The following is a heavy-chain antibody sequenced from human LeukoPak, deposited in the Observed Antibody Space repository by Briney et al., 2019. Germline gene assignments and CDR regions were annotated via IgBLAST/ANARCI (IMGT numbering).Heavy chain of an antibody. D-gene: IGHD3-22*01. V-gene: IGHV3-23*01. CDR2: ISGSGGST. CDR3: AKDGGITMIVVVLYYFDY. J-gene: IGHJ4*02. CDR1: GFTFSSYA. Sequence: GGSLRLSCAASGFTFSSYAMSWVRQAPGKGLEWVSAISGSGGSTYYADSVRGRFTISRDNSKNTLYLQMNSLRAEDTAVYYCAKDGGITMIVVVLYYFDYWGQGTLVTVSS.